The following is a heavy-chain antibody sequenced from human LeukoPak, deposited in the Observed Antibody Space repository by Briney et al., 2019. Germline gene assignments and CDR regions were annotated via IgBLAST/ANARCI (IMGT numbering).Heavy chain of an antibody. V-gene: IGHV1-2*02. CDR2: INPNSGGT. J-gene: IGHJ6*03. CDR1: GYTFTGYY. D-gene: IGHD3-3*01. Sequence: ASVKVSCKASGYTFTGYYMHWVRQAPGQGLEWMGWINPNSGGTNYAQKFQGRVTMTRDTSISTAYMELSRLRSDDTAVYYCARDRGVRITIFGVVKSNYYYYMDVWGKGTTVTVSS. CDR3: ARDRGVRITIFGVVKSNYYYYMDV.